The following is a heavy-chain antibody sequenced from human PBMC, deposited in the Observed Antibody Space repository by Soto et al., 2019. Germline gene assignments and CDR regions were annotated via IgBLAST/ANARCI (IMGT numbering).Heavy chain of an antibody. CDR1: DDSITGGGYY. CDR3: ASCGSGTYHV. J-gene: IGHJ4*02. Sequence: QVQLQESGPGLVKASQTLSLTCSVSDDSITGGGYYWSWIRQHPAKGLEWIGSIYYRGSTYYNPSLRSRGTISLDPSQARLSLRLTSLTAADTATYYCASCGSGTYHVWGQGTLVTVSS. CDR2: IYYRGST. D-gene: IGHD3-10*01. V-gene: IGHV4-31*02.